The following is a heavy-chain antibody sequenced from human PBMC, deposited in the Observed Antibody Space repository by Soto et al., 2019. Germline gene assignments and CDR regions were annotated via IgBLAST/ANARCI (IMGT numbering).Heavy chain of an antibody. CDR2: INSDGSST. Sequence: GGSLRLSCAASGFTFSSYWMHWVRQAPGKGLVWVSRINSDGSSTSYADSVKGRFTISRDNAKNTLYLQMNSLRAEDTAVYYCARGTQTTVTTRLFDCWGQGTLVTVSS. J-gene: IGHJ4*02. CDR3: ARGTQTTVTTRLFDC. D-gene: IGHD4-17*01. CDR1: GFTFSSYW. V-gene: IGHV3-74*01.